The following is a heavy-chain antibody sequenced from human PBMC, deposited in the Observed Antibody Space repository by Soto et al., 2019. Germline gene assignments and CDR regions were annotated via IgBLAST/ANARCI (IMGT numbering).Heavy chain of an antibody. CDR3: ARISQPYDFWSQGAVYYYGMDV. V-gene: IGHV1-18*01. CDR1: GYTFSNYG. D-gene: IGHD3-3*01. Sequence: QVQLVQSGAEVKEPGASVKVSCKASGYTFSNYGISWVRQAPGQGLEWMGWISGYKGNTNYAQKVQGRVTMTTDTSTSTAYMELRSLRSDDTAVYYCARISQPYDFWSQGAVYYYGMDVWGQGTTVTVSS. J-gene: IGHJ6*02. CDR2: ISGYKGNT.